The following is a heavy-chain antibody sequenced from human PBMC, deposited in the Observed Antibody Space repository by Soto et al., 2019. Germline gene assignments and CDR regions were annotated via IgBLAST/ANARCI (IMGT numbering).Heavy chain of an antibody. V-gene: IGHV1-3*05. CDR2: INAGNGNT. J-gene: IGHJ4*02. Sequence: QVQLVQSGAEEKKPGASVKVSCKASGYTFTSYAMHWVRQAPGQRLEWMGWINAGNGNTKYSQKFQGRVTITRDTPXSTAYMELSSLRSEDTAVYYCARALSIAVAGIGAYWGQGTLVTVSS. D-gene: IGHD6-19*01. CDR1: GYTFTSYA. CDR3: ARALSIAVAGIGAY.